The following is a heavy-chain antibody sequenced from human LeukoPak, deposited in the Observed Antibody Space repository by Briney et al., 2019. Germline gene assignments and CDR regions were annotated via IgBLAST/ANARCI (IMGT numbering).Heavy chain of an antibody. CDR1: GYTFTSYY. CDR2: INPSGGST. CDR3: ARGLVGATSRFDP. D-gene: IGHD1-26*01. V-gene: IGHV1-46*01. Sequence: GASVKVSCKAAGYTFTSYYMHWVRQAPGQGPEWMGIINPSGGSTSYAEKFQGRVTMTRDTSTSTAYMELRSLRSDDTAVYYCARGLVGATSRFDPWGQGTLVTVSS. J-gene: IGHJ5*02.